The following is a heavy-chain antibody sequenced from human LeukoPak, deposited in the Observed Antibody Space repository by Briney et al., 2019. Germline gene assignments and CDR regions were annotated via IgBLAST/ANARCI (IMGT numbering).Heavy chain of an antibody. CDR1: GYTFTNFD. CDR2: MNPNSGNT. J-gene: IGHJ4*02. CDR3: ARGLGSSADYHNY. D-gene: IGHD3-16*01. Sequence: ASVKVSCKASGYTFTNFDINWVRQAPGQGLEWMGWMNPNSGNTGYAQKFQGRVTMTRNTPITTAYMELSGLRSEDTAVCYCARGLGSSADYHNYWGQGTLVTVSP. V-gene: IGHV1-8*01.